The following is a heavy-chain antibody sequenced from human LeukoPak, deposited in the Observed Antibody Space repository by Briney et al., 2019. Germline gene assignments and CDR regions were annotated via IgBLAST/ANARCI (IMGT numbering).Heavy chain of an antibody. CDR1: GGSFSDYY. J-gene: IGHJ6*03. CDR2: MSPSGSP. Sequence: SETLSHTCAVYGGSFSDYYWTWIRETPGKGLEWIWDMSPSGSPNYNPSLKSRATISVDTSKNQFSLKLRSVTAADTAVYYCARGRQDVNMIVVVMAGVSYYLDVWGKGTTVTVS. V-gene: IGHV4-34*01. CDR3: ARGRQDVNMIVVVMAGVSYYLDV. D-gene: IGHD3-22*01.